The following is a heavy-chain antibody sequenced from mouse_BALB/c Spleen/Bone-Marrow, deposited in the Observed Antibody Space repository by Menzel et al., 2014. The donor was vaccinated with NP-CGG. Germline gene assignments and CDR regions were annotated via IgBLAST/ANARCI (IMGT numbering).Heavy chain of an antibody. CDR1: GYAFSSSW. CDR3: ARNHGRSYGGVDY. Sequence: QVQLQQSGPELVKPGASVKISCKASGYAFSSSWMNWVKQRPGQGLEWIGRIYPGDGDTNYNGKFKGKATLTADKSSSTAYMQLSSLTSVDSAVYFCARNHGRSYGGVDYWGQGTTLTVSS. V-gene: IGHV1-82*01. J-gene: IGHJ2*01. D-gene: IGHD1-1*01. CDR2: IYPGDGDT.